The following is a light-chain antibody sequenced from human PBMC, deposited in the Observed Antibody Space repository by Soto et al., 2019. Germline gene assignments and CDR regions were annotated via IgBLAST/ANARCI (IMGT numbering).Light chain of an antibody. CDR2: DAS. CDR3: LQYNTYSTT. J-gene: IGKJ4*01. Sequence: DIQMTQSPSTLSAPVGDRITITRRASQSVTSWLAWYQQKPGKAPKLMIYDASSLESGVPSRFSGRGSGTEFALNMSTLQSNNFADYFYLQYNTYSTTFRGGTKV. CDR1: QSVTSW. V-gene: IGKV1-5*01.